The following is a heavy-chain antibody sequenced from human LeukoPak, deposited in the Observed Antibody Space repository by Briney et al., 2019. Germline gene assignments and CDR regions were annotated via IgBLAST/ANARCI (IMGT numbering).Heavy chain of an antibody. CDR1: GFSFSTFT. J-gene: IGHJ5*02. Sequence: PGGSLSLSCGASGFSFSTFTMNWVRQAPGKGLEWVSSISSSSSYIYYADSVKGRFTISRDNAKNSLFLQMNSLRAEDTAVYYCARGLGWLHSWGQGTLVTVSS. V-gene: IGHV3-21*01. CDR3: ARGLGWLHS. D-gene: IGHD3/OR15-3a*01. CDR2: ISSSSSYI.